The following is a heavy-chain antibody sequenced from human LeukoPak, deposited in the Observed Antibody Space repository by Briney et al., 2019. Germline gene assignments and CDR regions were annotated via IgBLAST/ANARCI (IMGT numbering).Heavy chain of an antibody. Sequence: SETLSLTCSVSGGSLRSDRHNWAWVRQSADKGLEHIGSIDQTGSPYYNPPLKSRVTISVDTSNKQFSLNLTSVTAADTAVYYCARDLGGYPFFMDVWGKGITVTVSS. CDR1: GGSLRSDRHN. CDR2: IDQTGSP. D-gene: IGHD2-15*01. V-gene: IGHV4-39*07. CDR3: ARDLGGYPFFMDV. J-gene: IGHJ6*03.